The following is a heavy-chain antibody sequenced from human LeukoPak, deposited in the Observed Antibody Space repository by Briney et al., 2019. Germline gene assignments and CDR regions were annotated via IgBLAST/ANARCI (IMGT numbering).Heavy chain of an antibody. D-gene: IGHD3-22*01. CDR1: GYTFTSYG. Sequence: SVKVSCKASGYTFTSYGISWVRQAPGQGLEWMGGIIPIFGTANYAQKFQGRVTITADESTSTAYMELSSLRSEDTAVYYCARRNYDSSGYYYGYWGQGTLVTVSS. J-gene: IGHJ4*02. CDR2: IIPIFGTA. V-gene: IGHV1-69*13. CDR3: ARRNYDSSGYYYGY.